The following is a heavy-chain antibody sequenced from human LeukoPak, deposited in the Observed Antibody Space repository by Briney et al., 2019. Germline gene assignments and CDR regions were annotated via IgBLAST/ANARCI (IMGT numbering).Heavy chain of an antibody. D-gene: IGHD6-13*01. CDR3: ARPSSSWYGALDS. CDR1: GFTFSNYW. CDR2: IEQDGSEK. J-gene: IGHJ4*02. V-gene: IGHV3-7*01. Sequence: GGSLRLSCAASGFTFSNYWMNWVRQAPGKGLEWLANIEQDGSEKYYVDSVKGRFTISRDNAKNSLFLQMNTLRAEDTAVYYCARPSSSWYGALDSWGQGTLVTVSS.